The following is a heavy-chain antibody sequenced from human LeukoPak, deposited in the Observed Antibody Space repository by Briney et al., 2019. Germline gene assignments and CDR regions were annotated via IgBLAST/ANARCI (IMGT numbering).Heavy chain of an antibody. J-gene: IGHJ4*02. CDR3: AREGRDDYYFDY. D-gene: IGHD1-1*01. CDR2: ISSSGSTI. CDR1: GFTFSSYE. Sequence: GGSLRLSCAASGFTFSSYEMSWDRQAPGKGLEWVSYISSSGSTIYYADSVKGRFTISRDNAKNSLYLQMNSLRAEDTGVYYCAREGRDDYYFDYWGQGTLVTVSS. V-gene: IGHV3-48*03.